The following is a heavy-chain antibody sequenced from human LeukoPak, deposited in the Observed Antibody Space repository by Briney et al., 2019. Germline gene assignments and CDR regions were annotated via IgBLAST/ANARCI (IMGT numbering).Heavy chain of an antibody. V-gene: IGHV3-53*01. CDR1: GFTVSNNY. D-gene: IGHD3-22*01. CDR2: MYDGGST. Sequence: GGSLRLSCAASGFTVSNNYMSWVRQAPGKGLEWVSLMYDGGSTFYTDSVKGRFTISRDNSKNTLYLQMNSLRAEDTAVYYCAKDIDSSGYVFYFDYWGQGTLVTVSS. J-gene: IGHJ4*02. CDR3: AKDIDSSGYVFYFDY.